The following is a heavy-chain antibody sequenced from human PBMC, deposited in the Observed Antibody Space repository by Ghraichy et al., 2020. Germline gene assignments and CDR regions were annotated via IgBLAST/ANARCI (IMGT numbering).Heavy chain of an antibody. J-gene: IGHJ4*02. D-gene: IGHD4-17*01. CDR1: GGSIAENY. CDR3: ARLADGDYFDH. CDR2: IYDNGRT. V-gene: IGHV4-59*08. Sequence: SETLSLTCTVSGGSIAENYWSWIRQPPGKGLEWIGYIYDNGRTDYNPSLKSRVTISVDTSRNQISLKLTSVPAPDTAFYYCARLADGDYFDHWGQGTLVTVSS.